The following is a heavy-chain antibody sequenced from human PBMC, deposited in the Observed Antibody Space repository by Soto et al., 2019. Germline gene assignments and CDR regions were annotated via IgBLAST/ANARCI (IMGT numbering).Heavy chain of an antibody. CDR3: ATEKPYYYDSSGPLDY. J-gene: IGHJ4*02. CDR2: ISDYNGNT. V-gene: IGHV1-18*01. D-gene: IGHD3-22*01. CDR1: GYTFTSYG. Sequence: QVQLVQSGAEVKKPGASVKVSCKASGYTFTSYGISWVRQAPGQGLEWMGWISDYNGNTNYAQKLQGRVTMTTDTSTSTAYMELRSLRSDDTAVYYCATEKPYYYDSSGPLDYWGQGTLVTVSS.